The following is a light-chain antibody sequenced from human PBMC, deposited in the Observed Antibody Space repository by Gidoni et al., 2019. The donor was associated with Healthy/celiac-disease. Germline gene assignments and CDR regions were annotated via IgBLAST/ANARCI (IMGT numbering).Light chain of an antibody. J-gene: IGKJ5*01. V-gene: IGKV1-39*01. CDR2: AAS. CDR1: QSISSY. CDR3: QQSYSTPIT. Sequence: DIQMTQSPSSLSASVGDRVTITCRASQSISSYLNLYQQKPGKAPKLLIYAASSLQSWVPSRFSGSGSGTDFTLTISSLQPEDFATYYCQQSYSTPITFGQGTLLEIK.